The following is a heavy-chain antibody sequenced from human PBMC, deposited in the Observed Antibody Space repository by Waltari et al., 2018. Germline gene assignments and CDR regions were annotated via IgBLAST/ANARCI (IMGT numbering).Heavy chain of an antibody. V-gene: IGHV4-30-2*01. CDR3: ARGIVGAPIDY. CDR2: IYHSGST. D-gene: IGHD1-26*01. J-gene: IGHJ4*02. CDR1: GGSISSGGHS. Sequence: LQLQESGSGLVKPSQTLSLTCAVSGGSISSGGHSWSWIRQPPGKGLEWIGYIYHSGSTYYNPSLKSRVTISIDRFKNQFSLNLSSVTAADTAEYYCARGIVGAPIDYWGQGTLVTVSS.